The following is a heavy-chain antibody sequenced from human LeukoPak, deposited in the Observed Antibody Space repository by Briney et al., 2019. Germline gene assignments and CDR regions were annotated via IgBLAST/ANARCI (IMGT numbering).Heavy chain of an antibody. CDR1: GFTFSSYW. D-gene: IGHD4-23*01. CDR2: IKQDGSEK. V-gene: IGHV3-7*03. J-gene: IGHJ4*02. Sequence: GGSLRLSCAASGFTFSSYWMSWVRQAPGKGLEWVANIKQDGSEKYYVDSVKGRFTISRDNAKNSLYLQMNSLKTEDTAVYYCTTGTVVIGKNIDYWGQGTLVTVSS. CDR3: TTGTVVIGKNIDY.